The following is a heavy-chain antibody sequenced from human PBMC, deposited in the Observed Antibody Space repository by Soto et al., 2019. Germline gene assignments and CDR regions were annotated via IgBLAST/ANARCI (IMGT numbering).Heavy chain of an antibody. Sequence: SVKVSCKASGGTFSTYTISWVRQAPGQGLEWMGRIIPILGIANYAQKFQGRVTITADKSTSTAYMELSSLRSEVTAVYYCACGYDRDDYYYMDVWGKGTTVTVSS. CDR1: GGTFSTYT. CDR3: ACGYDRDDYYYMDV. D-gene: IGHD5-12*01. CDR2: IIPILGIA. V-gene: IGHV1-69*02. J-gene: IGHJ6*03.